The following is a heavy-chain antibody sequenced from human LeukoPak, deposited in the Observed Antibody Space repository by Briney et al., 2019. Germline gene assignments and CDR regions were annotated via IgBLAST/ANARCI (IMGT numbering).Heavy chain of an antibody. CDR3: TTTRAHQFDF. V-gene: IGHV4-31*03. J-gene: IGHJ4*02. D-gene: IGHD4-11*01. CDR1: GGSVSSGDYY. CDR2: IYYTGNT. Sequence: SQTLSLTCTVSGGSVSSGDYYWTWIRQHPGTGLEWIGFIYYTGNTYYNPSLKSRLTMSLDTSKNQFSLKLSSVTAADTAVYYCTTTRAHQFDFWGQGTLVTVSS.